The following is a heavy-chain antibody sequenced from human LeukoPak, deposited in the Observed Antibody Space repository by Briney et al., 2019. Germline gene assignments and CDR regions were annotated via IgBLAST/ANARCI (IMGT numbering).Heavy chain of an antibody. CDR1: GGSISSYY. J-gene: IGHJ6*03. D-gene: IGHD3-3*01. V-gene: IGHV4-59*01. CDR2: IYYGGST. CDR3: ARGKVADFWSGYPYYYYYMDV. Sequence: KPSETLSLTCTVSGGSISSYYWSWIRQPPGKGLEWIGYIYYGGSTNYNPSLKSRVTISVDTSKNQFSLKLSSVTAADTAVYYCARGKVADFWSGYPYYYYYMDVWGKGTTVTLSS.